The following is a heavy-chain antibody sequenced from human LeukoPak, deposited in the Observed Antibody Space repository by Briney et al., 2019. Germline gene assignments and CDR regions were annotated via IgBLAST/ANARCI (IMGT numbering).Heavy chain of an antibody. J-gene: IGHJ3*02. Sequence: SVKVSCKASGYTFTSYGISWVRQAPGQGLEWMGGIIPIFGTANYAQKFQGRVTITTDESTSTAYMELSSLRSEDTAVYYCARDRASSSRGLDIWGQGTMVTVSS. D-gene: IGHD6-6*01. V-gene: IGHV1-69*05. CDR3: ARDRASSSRGLDI. CDR1: GYTFTSYG. CDR2: IIPIFGTA.